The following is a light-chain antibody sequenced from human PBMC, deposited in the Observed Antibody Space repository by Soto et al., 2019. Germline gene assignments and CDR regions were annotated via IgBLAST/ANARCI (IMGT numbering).Light chain of an antibody. CDR3: SSYTSSRGGV. V-gene: IGLV2-14*01. Sequence: QSALTQPASVSGSPGQSMTISFTGTSSDVGGYNYVSWDQQHPGKAPKLMIYDVSNRPSGVSNRFSGSKSGNTASLTISGLQAEDEADYYCSSYTSSRGGVFGTGTKLTVL. J-gene: IGLJ1*01. CDR2: DVS. CDR1: SSDVGGYNY.